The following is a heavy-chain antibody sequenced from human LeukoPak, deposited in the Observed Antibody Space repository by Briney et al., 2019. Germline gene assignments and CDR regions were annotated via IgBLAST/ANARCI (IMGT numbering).Heavy chain of an antibody. CDR3: ARDFLCSSTSCYNNLLDY. D-gene: IGHD2-2*02. CDR2: IWYGGSNK. V-gene: IGHV3-33*01. Sequence: GGSLRLSCAASGFTFSSYGMHWVRQAPGKGLEWVAVIWYGGSNKYYADSVKGRFTISRDNSKNTLYLQMNSLRAEDTAVYYCARDFLCSSTSCYNNLLDYWGQGTLVTVSS. CDR1: GFTFSSYG. J-gene: IGHJ4*02.